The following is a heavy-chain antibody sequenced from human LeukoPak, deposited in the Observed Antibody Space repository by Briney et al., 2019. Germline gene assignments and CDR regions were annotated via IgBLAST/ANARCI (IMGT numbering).Heavy chain of an antibody. V-gene: IGHV1-8*03. Sequence: EASVKVSCKASGGTFSSYAISWVRQATGQGLEWMGWMNPNSGNTGYAQKFQGRVTITRNTSISTAYMELSSLRSEDTAVYYCASYSSSWYFDAFDIWGQGTMVTVSS. CDR2: MNPNSGNT. J-gene: IGHJ3*02. CDR1: GGTFSSYA. D-gene: IGHD6-13*01. CDR3: ASYSSSWYFDAFDI.